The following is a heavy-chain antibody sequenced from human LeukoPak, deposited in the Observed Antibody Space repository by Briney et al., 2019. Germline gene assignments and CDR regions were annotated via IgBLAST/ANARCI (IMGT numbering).Heavy chain of an antibody. CDR2: IYYSGST. J-gene: IGHJ5*02. V-gene: IGHV4-39*01. CDR3: ARGRRNPAILDP. Sequence: PSETLSHTCTVSGGSISSSSYYWGWIRQPPGKGLEWIGSIYYSGSTYYNPSLKSRVTISVDTSKNQFSLKLSSVTAADTAVYYCARGRRNPAILDPWDQGTLVTVSP. CDR1: GGSISSSSYY.